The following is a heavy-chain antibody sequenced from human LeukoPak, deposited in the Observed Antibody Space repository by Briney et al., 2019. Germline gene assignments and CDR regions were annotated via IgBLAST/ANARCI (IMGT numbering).Heavy chain of an antibody. CDR2: IYPGDSDT. CDR1: GYSFTTYW. J-gene: IGHJ2*01. D-gene: IGHD6-6*01. Sequence: GESLKISCKASGYSFTTYWIAWVRQMPGKGLEWMGSIYPGDSDTRYSPSFQGQVTISADRSISTAYLQWSSLKASDTAMYYCARVPQLLHWYFDLWGRGTLVTVSS. CDR3: ARVPQLLHWYFDL. V-gene: IGHV5-51*01.